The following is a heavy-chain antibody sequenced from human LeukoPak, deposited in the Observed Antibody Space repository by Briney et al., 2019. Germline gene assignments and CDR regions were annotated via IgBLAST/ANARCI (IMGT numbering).Heavy chain of an antibody. D-gene: IGHD4-17*01. V-gene: IGHV4-59*01. CDR3: ARDRGYGDYMFDY. CDR1: GGSISSYY. CDR2: IYYSGST. J-gene: IGHJ4*02. Sequence: SETLSLTCTVSGGSISSYYWSWIRQPPGKGLEWIGYIYYSGSTNYSPSLKSRVTISVDTSKNQFSLKLSSVTAADTAVYYCARDRGYGDYMFDYWGQGTLVTVSS.